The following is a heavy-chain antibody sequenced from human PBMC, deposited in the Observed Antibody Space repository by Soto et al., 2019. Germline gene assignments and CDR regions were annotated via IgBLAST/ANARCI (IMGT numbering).Heavy chain of an antibody. V-gene: IGHV1-2*04. J-gene: IGHJ3*02. CDR1: GYTFTVYY. Sequence: ASVKVSCKASGYTFTVYYMHWVRQAPGQGLEWMGWINPNSGGTNYAQKFQGWVTMTRDTSTSTAYMELRSLRSDDTAVYYCARHKYSYGHDAFDIWGQGTMVTVSS. CDR3: ARHKYSYGHDAFDI. D-gene: IGHD5-18*01. CDR2: INPNSGGT.